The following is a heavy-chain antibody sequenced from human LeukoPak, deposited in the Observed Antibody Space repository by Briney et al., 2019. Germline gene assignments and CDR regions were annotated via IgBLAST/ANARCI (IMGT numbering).Heavy chain of an antibody. CDR2: ISSSSSYI. CDR3: VGRRYGGSTKDYFDY. J-gene: IGHJ4*02. V-gene: IGHV3-21*01. D-gene: IGHD1-26*01. Sequence: PGRSLRLSCAASGFTFSSYAMHWVRQAPGKGLEWVSSISSSSSYIYYADSVKGRFTISRDNAKNSLYLQMNSLRAEDTAVYHCVGRRYGGSTKDYFDYWGQGTLVTVSS. CDR1: GFTFSSYA.